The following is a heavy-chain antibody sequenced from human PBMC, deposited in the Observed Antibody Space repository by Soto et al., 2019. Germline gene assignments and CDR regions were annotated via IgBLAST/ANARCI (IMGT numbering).Heavy chain of an antibody. Sequence: GGSLRLSCAASGFPFSSYWMHWVRQAPGKGLMWVARINTDGSSTVYADSVKGRFTISRDNAKNTVSLQMNSLGAEDTAVYFCTRAEYKYHFDSWGQGTLVTVSS. CDR1: GFPFSSYW. J-gene: IGHJ4*02. D-gene: IGHD1-1*01. CDR3: TRAEYKYHFDS. CDR2: INTDGSST. V-gene: IGHV3-74*01.